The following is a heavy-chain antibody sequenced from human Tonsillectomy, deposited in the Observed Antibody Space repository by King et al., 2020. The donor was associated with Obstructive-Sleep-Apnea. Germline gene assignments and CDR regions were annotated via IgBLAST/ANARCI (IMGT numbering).Heavy chain of an antibody. V-gene: IGHV3-48*04. CDR3: AGMTQTYAFDI. CDR1: GFTFSSYS. Sequence: VQLVESGGGLVQPGGSLRLSCAASGFTFSSYSMDWVRQAPGKGLEWVSYISSSSGTIYYADSVKGRFTISRDNAKSSLYMQMNSLRAEDTAVYYCAGMTQTYAFDIWGQGTMVTVSS. J-gene: IGHJ3*02. CDR2: ISSSSGTI.